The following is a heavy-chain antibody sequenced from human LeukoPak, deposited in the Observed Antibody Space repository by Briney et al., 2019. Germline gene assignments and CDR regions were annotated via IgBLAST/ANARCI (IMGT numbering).Heavy chain of an antibody. CDR1: GGTFSSYA. CDR2: IIPIFGTA. D-gene: IGHD4-17*01. CDR3: ARLSDYGDYGGDY. J-gene: IGHJ4*02. V-gene: IGHV1-69*01. Sequence: SVNVSCKASGGTFSSYAISWVRQAPGQGLEWMGGIIPIFGTANYAQKFQGRVTITADESTSTAYMELSSLRSEDTAVYYCARLSDYGDYGGDYWGQGTLVTVSS.